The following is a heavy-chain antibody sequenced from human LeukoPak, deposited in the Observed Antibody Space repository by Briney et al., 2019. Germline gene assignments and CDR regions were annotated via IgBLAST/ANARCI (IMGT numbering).Heavy chain of an antibody. J-gene: IGHJ6*02. CDR1: GGPISNSGHY. Sequence: SETLSLTCTVSGGPISNSGHYWVWIRQPPGKGLEWIGTITNTGGTYSNPSLKSRVTISIDASKTQISLKLTSVTAADTAVSYCARKTPGTSVDVWGQGTPVTVSS. CDR2: ITNTGGT. V-gene: IGHV4-39*01. D-gene: IGHD3-10*01. CDR3: ARKTPGTSVDV.